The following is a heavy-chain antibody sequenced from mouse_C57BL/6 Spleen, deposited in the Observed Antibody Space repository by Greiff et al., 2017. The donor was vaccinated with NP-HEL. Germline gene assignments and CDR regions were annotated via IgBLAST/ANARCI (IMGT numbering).Heavy chain of an antibody. CDR1: GFTFSDYG. J-gene: IGHJ2*01. V-gene: IGHV5-15*01. Sequence: VQLKESGGGLVQPGGSLKLSCAASGFTFSDYGMAWVRQAPRKGPEWVAFISNLAYSIYYADTVTGRFTISRENAKNTLYLEMSSLRSEDTAMYYCARQELGYFDYWGQGTTLTVSS. D-gene: IGHD4-1*01. CDR2: ISNLAYSI. CDR3: ARQELGYFDY.